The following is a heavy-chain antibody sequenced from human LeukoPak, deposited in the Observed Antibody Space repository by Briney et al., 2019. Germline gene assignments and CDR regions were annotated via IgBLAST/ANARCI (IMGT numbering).Heavy chain of an antibody. CDR2: ISGSGGST. CDR3: AKDGDDFWSGYYLTVLDY. CDR1: GFTFSSYA. V-gene: IGHV3-23*01. Sequence: GGSLRLSCAASGFTFSSYAMSWVRQAPGKGLEWVSAISGSGGSTYYADSVKGRFTISRDNSKNTLYLQMNSLRAEDTAVYYCAKDGDDFWSGYYLTVLDYWGQGTLVTVPP. J-gene: IGHJ4*02. D-gene: IGHD3-3*01.